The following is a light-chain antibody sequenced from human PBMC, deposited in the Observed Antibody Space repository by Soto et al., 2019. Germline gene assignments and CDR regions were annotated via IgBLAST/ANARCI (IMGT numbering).Light chain of an antibody. CDR3: QQFHNWPRT. V-gene: IGKV3-15*01. Sequence: EIVMTQSPATLSVSPGERATLSCRASQSISSHLAWYQQKPGHSPRLLIYDASTRAAGFPARFSGSGSGTEFTLTISSRQSEDFAVYYCQQFHNWPRTFGQGTKVEIK. CDR1: QSISSH. J-gene: IGKJ1*01. CDR2: DAS.